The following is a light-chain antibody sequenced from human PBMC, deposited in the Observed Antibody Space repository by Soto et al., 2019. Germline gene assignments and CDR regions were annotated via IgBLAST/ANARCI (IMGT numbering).Light chain of an antibody. CDR1: QSVRSH. V-gene: IGKV3-15*01. CDR2: DAS. J-gene: IGKJ5*01. Sequence: EIMMTQSPATLSVSPGERATLSCRASQSVRSHLAWYQQKPGQAPRLLIYDASNRATDIPTRFSGSGSGTEFTLTISRLQSEDLAVYYCHKYDKWPPITVGQGTRLEIK. CDR3: HKYDKWPPIT.